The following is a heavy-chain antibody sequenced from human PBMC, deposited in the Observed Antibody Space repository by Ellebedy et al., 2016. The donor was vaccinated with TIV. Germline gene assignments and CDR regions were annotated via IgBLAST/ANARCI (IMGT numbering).Heavy chain of an antibody. Sequence: SETLSLTCTASASSISPYSWSWIRQPPGNPLEWLAYIFYTGSTNYNPSLRSRVAISVDTSKNQFSLNLSSVTAADTAVYYCARHTIFGVDSWGQGTLVTVSS. D-gene: IGHD3-3*01. CDR3: ARHTIFGVDS. CDR2: IFYTGST. V-gene: IGHV4-59*01. J-gene: IGHJ4*02. CDR1: ASSISPYS.